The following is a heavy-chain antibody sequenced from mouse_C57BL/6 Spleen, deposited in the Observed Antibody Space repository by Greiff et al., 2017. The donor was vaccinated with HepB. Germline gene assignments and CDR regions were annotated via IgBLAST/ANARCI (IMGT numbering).Heavy chain of an antibody. CDR1: GYTFTDYY. CDR2: INPYNGGT. V-gene: IGHV1-19*01. J-gene: IGHJ2*01. D-gene: IGHD2-4*01. CDR3: ARESYDYDGRGY. Sequence: VQLQQSGPVLVKPGASVKMSCKASGYTFTDYYMNWVKQSHGKSLEWIGVINPYNGGTSYNQKFKGKATLTVDKSSSTAYMELNSLTSEDSAVYYCARESYDYDGRGYWGQGTTLTVSS.